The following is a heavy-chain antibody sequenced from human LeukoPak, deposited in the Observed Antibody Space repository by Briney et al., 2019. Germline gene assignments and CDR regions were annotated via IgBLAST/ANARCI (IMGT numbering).Heavy chain of an antibody. Sequence: GGSLRLSCAASGFRFTNYWMSWVRQAPGKGLEWVANIKQDGSEKDYVDSMKGRFTISRDNAKNSVYLQVNSLRAEDTAVYYCARIGYSSSSFDYWGQGTLVTVSP. D-gene: IGHD6-13*01. V-gene: IGHV3-7*01. CDR2: IKQDGSEK. CDR1: GFRFTNYW. CDR3: ARIGYSSSSFDY. J-gene: IGHJ4*02.